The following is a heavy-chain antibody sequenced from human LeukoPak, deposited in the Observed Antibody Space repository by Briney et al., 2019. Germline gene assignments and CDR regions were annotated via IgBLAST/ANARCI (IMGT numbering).Heavy chain of an antibody. CDR3: ARLVCSTIPCYGKFYFDS. CDR2: INGSSDSI. D-gene: IGHD2-2*01. CDR1: GFTFSSYA. V-gene: IGHV3-21*01. J-gene: IGHJ4*02. Sequence: GGSLRLSCAASGFTFSSYAMEWVRQAPGKGLEWVSSINGSSDSIYYADSVKGRFTISRDNAKNSVYLQMNSLRAEDTAVYYCARLVCSTIPCYGKFYFDSWGQGTLVPVSS.